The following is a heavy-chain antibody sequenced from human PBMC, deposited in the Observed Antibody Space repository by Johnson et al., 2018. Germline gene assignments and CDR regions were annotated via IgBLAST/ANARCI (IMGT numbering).Heavy chain of an antibody. J-gene: IGHJ6*02. CDR3: ASDSGSYLGGRKSYYYYYGMDV. D-gene: IGHD1-26*01. CDR1: MGSTSTYY. Sequence: QVQLQESGPGLVKPSETLSLTCTVSMGSTSTYYWSWIRQPPGTGLEWIGYIYYSGSTNYNPSLKSRVTISVDTSKNQFSLKLSSVTAADTAVYYWASDSGSYLGGRKSYYYYYGMDVWGQGTTVTVSS. V-gene: IGHV4-59*01. CDR2: IYYSGST.